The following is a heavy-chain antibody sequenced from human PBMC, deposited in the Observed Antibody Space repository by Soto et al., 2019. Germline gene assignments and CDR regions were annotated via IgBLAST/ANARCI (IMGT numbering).Heavy chain of an antibody. CDR1: GFTFSSYA. V-gene: IGHV3-23*01. CDR2: ISGSGGST. D-gene: IGHD3-22*01. J-gene: IGHJ4*02. CDR3: AKDRRSSGYYAYSFDY. Sequence: GGSLRLSCAASGFTFSSYAMSWVRQAPGKGLEWVSAISGSGGSTYYADSVKGRFTISRDNSKNTLYLQMNSLRAEDTAVYYCAKDRRSSGYYAYSFDYSGPGTLVTVSS.